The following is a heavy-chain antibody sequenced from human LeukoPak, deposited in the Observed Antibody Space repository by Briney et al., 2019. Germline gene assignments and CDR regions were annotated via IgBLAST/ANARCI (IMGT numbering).Heavy chain of an antibody. CDR2: MNPNSGDT. Sequence: EASVKVSCKASGYTFTSYGISWVRQAPGQGLEWMGWMNPNSGDTGYAQKFQGRVTFTRNTSINTAYMELSSLRSEDTAVYYCARGQPSYYYDSSGYAYWGQGTLVTVSS. J-gene: IGHJ4*02. CDR1: GYTFTSYG. V-gene: IGHV1-8*03. D-gene: IGHD3-22*01. CDR3: ARGQPSYYYDSSGYAY.